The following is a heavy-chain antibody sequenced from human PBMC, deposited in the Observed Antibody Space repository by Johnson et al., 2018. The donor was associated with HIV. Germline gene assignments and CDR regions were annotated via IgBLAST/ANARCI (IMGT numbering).Heavy chain of an antibody. Sequence: VQLVESGGDLVQPGGSLRLSCAASGFTFSSSWMHWVRQAPGKGLVWVSRINSDGSSTSYADSVKGRFTISRDNSKNTLYLQMNSLRAEDTAVYYCARDGGGGALDIWGQGTMVIVSS. CDR1: GFTFSSSW. D-gene: IGHD3-16*01. V-gene: IGHV3-74*01. CDR3: ARDGGGGALDI. CDR2: INSDGSST. J-gene: IGHJ3*02.